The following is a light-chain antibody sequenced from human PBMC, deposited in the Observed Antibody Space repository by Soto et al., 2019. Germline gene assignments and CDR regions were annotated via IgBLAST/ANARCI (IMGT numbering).Light chain of an antibody. CDR3: SAHGGTNPYV. CDR2: AVN. Sequence: QSALTQPPSASGSPGQSVAISCTGTASDIGGYTFVSWYQQHPGKAPKLLIYAVNKRPSGVPDRFSGSKSGNTASLTVSGLQDEDEADYYCSAHGGTNPYVFGTGTKLTVL. CDR1: ASDIGGYTF. J-gene: IGLJ1*01. V-gene: IGLV2-8*01.